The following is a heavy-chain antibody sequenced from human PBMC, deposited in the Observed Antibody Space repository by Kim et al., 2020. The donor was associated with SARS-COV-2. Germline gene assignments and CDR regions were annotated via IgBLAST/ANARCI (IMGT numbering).Heavy chain of an antibody. CDR1: GFTFSSYA. D-gene: IGHD3-10*01. J-gene: IGHJ2*01. Sequence: GGSLRLSCAASGFTFSSYAMSWVRQAPGKGLEWVSAISGSGGSTYYADSVKGRFTISRDNSKNTLYLQMNSLRAEDTAVYYCAKRRGFGELFRYWYFDLWGRGTLVTVSS. CDR2: ISGSGGST. CDR3: AKRRGFGELFRYWYFDL. V-gene: IGHV3-23*01.